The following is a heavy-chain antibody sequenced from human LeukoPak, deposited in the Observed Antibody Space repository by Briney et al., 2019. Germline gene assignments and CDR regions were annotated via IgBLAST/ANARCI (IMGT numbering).Heavy chain of an antibody. CDR3: ARDDLDCSGNTCYPDNY. CDR2: ISAYNGNT. Sequence: RASVKVSFKASGYTFTSYGITWVRQAPGQGLEWMGWISAYNGNTKYAQNFQGRVTMTTDTSTDTAYMELRNLRSDDTAFYYCARDDLDCSGNTCYPDNYWGQGTLVAVSS. CDR1: GYTFTSYG. V-gene: IGHV1-18*01. D-gene: IGHD2-15*01. J-gene: IGHJ4*02.